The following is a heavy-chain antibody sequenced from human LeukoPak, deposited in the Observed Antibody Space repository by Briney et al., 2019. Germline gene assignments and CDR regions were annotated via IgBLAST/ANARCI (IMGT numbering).Heavy chain of an antibody. V-gene: IGHV1-69*05. CDR2: IIPIFGTA. Sequence: ASVKVSCKASGGTFSSYAISWVRQAPGQGLEWMGGIIPIFGTANYAQKFQGRVTITTDESTSTAYMELGSLRSEDTAVYYCARGGVGATFAFDPWGQGTLVTVSS. J-gene: IGHJ5*02. D-gene: IGHD1-26*01. CDR3: ARGGVGATFAFDP. CDR1: GGTFSSYA.